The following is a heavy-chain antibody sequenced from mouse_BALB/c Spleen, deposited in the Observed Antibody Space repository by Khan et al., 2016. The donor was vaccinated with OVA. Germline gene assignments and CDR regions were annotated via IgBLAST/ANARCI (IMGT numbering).Heavy chain of an antibody. CDR1: GYSITSNYA. V-gene: IGHV3-2*02. CDR2: ISYSGST. Sequence: EVQLQESGPGLVKPSQSLSLTCTATGYSITSNYAWNWIRQFPGNKLEWMGYISYSGSTNYNPSLKSRISITRDPSKNQFFLQLNSVTTEDTATYYCARGNYYGYAMDYWGQGTSITVSS. D-gene: IGHD1-1*01. CDR3: ARGNYYGYAMDY. J-gene: IGHJ4*01.